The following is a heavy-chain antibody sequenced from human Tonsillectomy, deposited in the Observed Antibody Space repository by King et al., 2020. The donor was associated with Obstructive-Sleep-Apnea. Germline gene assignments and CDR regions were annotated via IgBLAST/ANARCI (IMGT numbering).Heavy chain of an antibody. CDR1: GFTFSSYG. CDR2: IWYDGSNN. D-gene: IGHD3-10*01. V-gene: IGHV3-33*01. J-gene: IGHJ4*02. CDR3: ARDKYGSGRLDY. Sequence: VQLVESGGGVVQPGRSLRLSCAASGFTFSSYGMHGVRQAPGKGLEWVEGIWYDGSNNSYADSVKGRLTISTANSKKTLYLQVNSRRAEDTAVYYCARDKYGSGRLDYWGQGTLVTVSS.